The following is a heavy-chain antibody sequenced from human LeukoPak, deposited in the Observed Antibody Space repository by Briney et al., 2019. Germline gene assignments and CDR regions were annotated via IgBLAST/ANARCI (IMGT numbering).Heavy chain of an antibody. CDR3: AKDEWDGSGSYHAPGYYGMDV. Sequence: GGSLRLSCAASGFTFSSYAMSWVRQAPGKGLEWVSAISGSGGSTYYADSVKGRFTISRDNSKNTLYLQMNSLRAEDTALYYCAKDEWDGSGSYHAPGYYGMDVWGQGTTVTVSS. D-gene: IGHD3-10*01. CDR2: ISGSGGST. J-gene: IGHJ6*02. V-gene: IGHV3-23*01. CDR1: GFTFSSYA.